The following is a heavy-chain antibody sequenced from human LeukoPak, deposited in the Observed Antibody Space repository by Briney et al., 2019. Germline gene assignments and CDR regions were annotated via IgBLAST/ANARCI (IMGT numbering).Heavy chain of an antibody. CDR3: AKNDGNYDDS. V-gene: IGHV1-2*02. Sequence: ASVKVSCKASGYIFTGYYLHWVRQAHGQGLEWLGWIDPNSGDTDFAQNFQGRVTLTSDTSITTAYMELRSLRSDDTAVYYCAKNDGNYDDSWGQGSLVIVSS. D-gene: IGHD3-3*01. CDR1: GYIFTGYY. CDR2: IDPNSGDT. J-gene: IGHJ4*02.